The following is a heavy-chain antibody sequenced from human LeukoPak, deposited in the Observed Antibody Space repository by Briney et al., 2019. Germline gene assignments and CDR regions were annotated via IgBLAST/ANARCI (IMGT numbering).Heavy chain of an antibody. CDR1: GGSMSSYY. Sequence: SETLSLTCTVSGGSMSSYYWSWIRQPPGKGLEWIGYIFYSGSTTYNPSLKSRVTISLDTSKNQFSLRLSSVTAADTAVYYCARDADDYRNPYYLDYWGQETLVTVSS. CDR2: IFYSGST. V-gene: IGHV4-59*01. CDR3: ARDADDYRNPYYLDY. D-gene: IGHD4-11*01. J-gene: IGHJ4*02.